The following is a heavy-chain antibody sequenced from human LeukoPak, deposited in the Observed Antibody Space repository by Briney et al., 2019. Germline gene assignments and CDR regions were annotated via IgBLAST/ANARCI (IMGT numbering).Heavy chain of an antibody. CDR3: ARDRPNILGLDP. CDR2: ISHDGFI. V-gene: IGHV3-74*01. D-gene: IGHD2/OR15-2a*01. CDR1: GFTFSSYV. Sequence: GGSLRLSCETAGFTFSSYVMHWVRRTPGKGLVWVSRISHDGFISYADSVKGRFTISRDNAKNSVFLQMSSLRDEDTAVYYCARDRPNILGLDPWGQGTLVPSPQ. J-gene: IGHJ5*02.